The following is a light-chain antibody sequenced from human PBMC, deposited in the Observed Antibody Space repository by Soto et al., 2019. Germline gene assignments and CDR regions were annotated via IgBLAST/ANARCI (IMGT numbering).Light chain of an antibody. CDR3: QQYHNLWT. J-gene: IGKJ1*01. CDR1: QSISNS. V-gene: IGKV3-15*01. Sequence: EIVLTQSPATLSVSPGERATLSCRASQSISNSLAWYQHKPGQAPRLLIYRASTRATGTPARFSGSGSGTEFTLTITSLLSEDFALYYCQQYHNLWTFGQGTKVDIK. CDR2: RAS.